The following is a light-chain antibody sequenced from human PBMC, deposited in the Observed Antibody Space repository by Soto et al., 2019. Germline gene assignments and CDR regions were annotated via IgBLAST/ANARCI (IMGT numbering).Light chain of an antibody. J-gene: IGLJ3*02. Sequence: QSARTQPPSVSGAPGQRVTISCTGSSSNIGAGYYVHWYQQLPGTVPKLFIYGNSNRPSGVSARFSGSKSGTYASLAITGLQAEDEADYYCQSYDSRLSGWVFGGGTKLTVL. CDR1: SSNIGAGYY. V-gene: IGLV1-40*01. CDR2: GNS. CDR3: QSYDSRLSGWV.